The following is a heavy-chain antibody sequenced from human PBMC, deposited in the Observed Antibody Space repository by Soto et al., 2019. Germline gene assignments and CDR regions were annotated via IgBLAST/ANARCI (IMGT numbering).Heavy chain of an antibody. V-gene: IGHV4-59*08. CDR2: IYYSGST. CDR1: GGSISSYY. J-gene: IGHJ5*02. Sequence: SETLALTCTVSGGSISSYYWSWIRQPPGKGLEWIGYIYYSGSTNYNPSLKSRVTISVDTSKNQFSLKLSSVTAADTAVYYCARHYCSGGSCYRDNWFDPWGQGTLVTVSS. D-gene: IGHD2-15*01. CDR3: ARHYCSGGSCYRDNWFDP.